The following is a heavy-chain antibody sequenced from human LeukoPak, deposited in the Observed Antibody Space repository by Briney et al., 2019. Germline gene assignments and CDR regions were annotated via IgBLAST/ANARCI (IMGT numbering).Heavy chain of an antibody. CDR1: GGFINSYY. D-gene: IGHD3-10*01. CDR3: ARGRSGSDYEGNY. Sequence: SETLSLTCTVSGGFINSYYWSWIRQPPGKGLEWIGYIYYSGTTNYNPSLKSRVTISVDTSKNQFSLKLSSVTAADTAVYYCARGRSGSDYEGNYWGQGTLVTVSS. CDR2: IYYSGTT. J-gene: IGHJ4*02. V-gene: IGHV4-59*01.